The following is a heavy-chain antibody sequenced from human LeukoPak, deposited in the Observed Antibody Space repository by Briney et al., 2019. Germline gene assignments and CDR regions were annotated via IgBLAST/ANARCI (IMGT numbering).Heavy chain of an antibody. CDR2: IYTSGST. D-gene: IGHD3-3*01. V-gene: IGHV4-4*07. CDR1: GNSFGDYY. J-gene: IGHJ6*03. Sequence: PSETLSLTCTVSGNSFGDYYWSWIRQPAGKGLEWIGRIYTSGSTTYNPSLKSRVTISVDTSKNQFSLKLSSVTAADTAVYYCARTYYDFWSGSVYYYMDVWGKGTTVTVSS. CDR3: ARTYYDFWSGSVYYYMDV.